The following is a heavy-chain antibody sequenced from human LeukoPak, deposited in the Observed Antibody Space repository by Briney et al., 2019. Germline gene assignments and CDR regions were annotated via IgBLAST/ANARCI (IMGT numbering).Heavy chain of an antibody. D-gene: IGHD6-6*01. V-gene: IGHV3-21*01. CDR3: ARGYSSSYYFDY. J-gene: IGHJ4*02. CDR1: GFTFSSYA. CDR2: ITISSSYI. Sequence: GGSLRLSCAASGFTFSSYAMSWVRLAPGKGLECVSSITISSSYIYYADSVKGRFTISRDNAKNSLYLQMNSLRVEDTAVYYCARGYSSSYYFDYWGQGTLVTVSS.